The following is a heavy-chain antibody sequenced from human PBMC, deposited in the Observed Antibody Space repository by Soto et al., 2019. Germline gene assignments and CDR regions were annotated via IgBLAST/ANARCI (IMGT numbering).Heavy chain of an antibody. J-gene: IGHJ4*02. CDR3: ARIVEMATTPFDY. V-gene: IGHV1-69*12. CDR1: GGTFSSYA. D-gene: IGHD5-12*01. Sequence: QVQLVQSGAAVKKPGSSVKVSCKASGGTFSSYAISWVRQAPGQGLEWMGGIIPIFGTANYAQKFQGRVTITADESTSTAYRELSSLRSEDTAVYYCARIVEMATTPFDYWGQGTLVTVSS. CDR2: IIPIFGTA.